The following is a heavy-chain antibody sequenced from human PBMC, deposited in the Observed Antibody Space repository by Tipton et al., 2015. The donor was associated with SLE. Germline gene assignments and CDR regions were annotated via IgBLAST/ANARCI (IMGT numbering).Heavy chain of an antibody. D-gene: IGHD6-13*01. V-gene: IGHV1-18*01. CDR1: GYTFTSYG. CDR3: ARDWQLVSYGMDV. J-gene: IGHJ6*02. Sequence: QLVQSGAEVKKPGASVKVSCKASGYTFTSYGISWVRQAPGQGLEWTGWISAYNGNTNYAQKLQGRVTMTRDTSISTAYMEPSRLRSDDTAVYYCARDWQLVSYGMDVWGQGTTVTVSS. CDR2: ISAYNGNT.